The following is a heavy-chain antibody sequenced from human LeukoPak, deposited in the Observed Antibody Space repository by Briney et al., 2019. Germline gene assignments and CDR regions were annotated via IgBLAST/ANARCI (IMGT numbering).Heavy chain of an antibody. CDR2: IHSSGST. CDR3: ARPRASRTYPNDAFDI. CDR1: GGSISSYY. Sequence: PSETLSLTCSVSGGSISSYYWGWIRQPPGKGLEWIGSIHSSGSTYYNLSLKSRVTISVDTSKNQFSLKVNSVTAADTATYYCARPRASRTYPNDAFDIWGQGTMVTVSS. V-gene: IGHV4-39*01. J-gene: IGHJ3*02. D-gene: IGHD2-2*01.